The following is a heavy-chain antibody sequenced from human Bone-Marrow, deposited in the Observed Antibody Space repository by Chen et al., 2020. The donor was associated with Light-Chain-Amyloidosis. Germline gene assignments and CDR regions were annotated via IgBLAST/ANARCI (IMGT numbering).Heavy chain of an antibody. Sequence: GFAFSSYAMSWVRQAPGKGLEWVSTISGSGGSRYYGDSVKGRLSISRDNSKNALFLQMNSLRAEDTAVYYCAKDISYDDILPGYPADAFDIWGQGTMVTVSS. D-gene: IGHD3-9*01. CDR3: AKDISYDDILPGYPADAFDI. V-gene: IGHV3-23*01. CDR2: ISGSGGSR. CDR1: GFAFSSYA. J-gene: IGHJ3*02.